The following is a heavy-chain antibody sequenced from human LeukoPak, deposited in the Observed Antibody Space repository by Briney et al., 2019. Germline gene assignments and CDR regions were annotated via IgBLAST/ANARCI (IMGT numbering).Heavy chain of an antibody. D-gene: IGHD6-19*01. V-gene: IGHV4-59*01. CDR1: GGSITAYF. J-gene: IGHJ4*02. Sequence: SETLSLTCSVSGGSITAYFWTWIRQPPGKGLEWIGYISYSGSTNNNPSLMSRVTTSLDTSKNQFSLKLTSVTTADSAMYYCAGSSGWSGVLDYWGQGTLVTVSS. CDR2: ISYSGST. CDR3: AGSSGWSGVLDY.